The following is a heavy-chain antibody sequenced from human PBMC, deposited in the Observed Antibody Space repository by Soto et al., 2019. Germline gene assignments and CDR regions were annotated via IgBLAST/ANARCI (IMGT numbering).Heavy chain of an antibody. CDR2: INAGNGNT. CDR1: GYTFTSYA. V-gene: IGHV1-3*01. CDR3: ARDLGDPNYYYYYMDV. Sequence: QVRLVQSGAEVKKPGASVKVSCKASGYTFTSYAMHWVRQAPGQRLEWMGWINAGNGNTKYSQKLKGRVTITRDTSASTAYMELSSLRCEDTSVYYCARDLGDPNYYYYYMDVWGKGTTVTVSS. J-gene: IGHJ6*03. D-gene: IGHD2-21*02.